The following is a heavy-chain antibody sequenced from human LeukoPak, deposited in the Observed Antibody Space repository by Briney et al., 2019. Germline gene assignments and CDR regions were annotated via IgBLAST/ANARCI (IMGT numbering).Heavy chain of an antibody. Sequence: GGSLRLSCAASGFTFSSYDMHWVRQTTGKGLEWVSVIGTAGDTYYPGSVKGRFTISRDNSKNTVYLQMSSLRAEDTAVYYCAKDPWTLDGDYGDTWGQGALVTVSS. J-gene: IGHJ1*01. CDR3: AKDPWTLDGDYGDT. D-gene: IGHD4-17*01. CDR2: IGTAGDT. CDR1: GFTFSSYD. V-gene: IGHV3-13*01.